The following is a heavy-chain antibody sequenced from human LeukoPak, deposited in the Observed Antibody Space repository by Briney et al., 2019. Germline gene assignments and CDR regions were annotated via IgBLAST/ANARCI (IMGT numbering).Heavy chain of an antibody. CDR3: ATTGPEYSSSWYLHF. CDR2: IYPGDSDT. Sequence: GESLKISCKGSGYSFTSYWIGWVRQMPGKGLEWMGIIYPGDSDTRYSPSFQGQVTISADKSISTAYLQWSSLKASDTAMYYCATTGPEYSSSWYLHFWGQGTLVTVSS. V-gene: IGHV5-51*01. J-gene: IGHJ4*02. D-gene: IGHD6-13*01. CDR1: GYSFTSYW.